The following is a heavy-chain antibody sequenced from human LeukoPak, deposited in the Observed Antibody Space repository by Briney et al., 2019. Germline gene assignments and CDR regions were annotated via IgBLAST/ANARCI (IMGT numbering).Heavy chain of an antibody. CDR1: GFTFSDYY. D-gene: IGHD3-22*01. CDR2: ISSSGSTI. CDR3: ARDAPCYDSSGYLDY. V-gene: IGHV3-11*01. J-gene: IGHJ4*02. Sequence: GGSLRLSCAASGFTFSDYYMSWIRQAPGKGLEWVSYISSSGSTIYYADSVKGRFTISRDNAQNSLFLQMNSLRAEDAAVYYCARDAPCYDSSGYLDYWGQGTLVTVSS.